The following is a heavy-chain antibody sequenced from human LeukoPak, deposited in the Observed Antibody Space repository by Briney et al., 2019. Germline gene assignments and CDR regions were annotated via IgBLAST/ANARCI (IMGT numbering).Heavy chain of an antibody. CDR3: ARESSLLRSTDY. Sequence: SETLSLTCTVSGGSISSGSYYWSWIRQPAGKGLEWIGRIYTSGSTNYNPSLKSRGIISVDTSKNQFSLKLSSVTAADTAVYYCARESSLLRSTDYWGQGTLVTVSS. J-gene: IGHJ4*02. V-gene: IGHV4-61*02. CDR1: GGSISSGSYY. CDR2: IYTSGST. D-gene: IGHD3-3*01.